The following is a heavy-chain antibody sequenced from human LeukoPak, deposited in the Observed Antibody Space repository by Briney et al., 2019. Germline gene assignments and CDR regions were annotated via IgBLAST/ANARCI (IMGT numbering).Heavy chain of an antibody. J-gene: IGHJ6*04. V-gene: IGHV3-30*02. CDR3: AKEGDEFRGYLDV. D-gene: IGHD5-12*01. Sequence: PGGSLRLSCATSGFTFSRLGMQWVRQAPGKGLEWVAVIHNDGTMGQYGDSVKGRFIISKDFSRNTLYLQMNSLRDDDMAVYYCAKEGDEFRGYLDVWGKGTTVTVSS. CDR2: IHNDGTMG. CDR1: GFTFSRLG.